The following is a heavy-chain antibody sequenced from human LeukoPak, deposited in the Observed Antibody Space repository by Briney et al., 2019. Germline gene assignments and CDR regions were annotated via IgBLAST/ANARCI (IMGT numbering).Heavy chain of an antibody. CDR2: IYYSGST. CDR3: ARQIEYIGDDFFDY. D-gene: IGHD4-17*01. V-gene: IGHV4-39*01. Sequence: PSETLSLTCTVSGGSISSSSYYWGWIRQPPGKGLEWIGSIYYSGSTYYNPSLKSRVTISVDTSKNQFSLKLSSVTAADTAVYYCARQIEYIGDDFFDYWGQGTLVTVSS. J-gene: IGHJ4*02. CDR1: GGSISSSSYY.